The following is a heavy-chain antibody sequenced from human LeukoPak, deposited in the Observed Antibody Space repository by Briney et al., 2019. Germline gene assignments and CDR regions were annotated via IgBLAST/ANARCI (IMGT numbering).Heavy chain of an antibody. CDR2: IKQDGSKQ. CDR1: GFALSSYW. V-gene: IGHV3-7*04. D-gene: IGHD2-15*01. Sequence: GGSLRLSCVASGFALSSYWMSWVRQAPGKGLEWVANIKQDGSKQYYVDSVKGRFTISRDNAKNSPYLQMNSLRAEDTAVYYCTRGGGRFPDYWGQGTLVTVSS. J-gene: IGHJ4*02. CDR3: TRGGGRFPDY.